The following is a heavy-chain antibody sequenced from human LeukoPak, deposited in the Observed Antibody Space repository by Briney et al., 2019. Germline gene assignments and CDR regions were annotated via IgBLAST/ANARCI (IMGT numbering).Heavy chain of an antibody. D-gene: IGHD6-13*01. CDR1: GYTFTSYD. Sequence: ASVKVSCKASGYTFTSYDINWVRQATGQGLEWMGWMNPNSGNTGYAQKFQGRVTITRNTSISTAYMELSSLRSEDTAVYYCARALYSSSFQDYWGQGTLVTVSS. CDR2: MNPNSGNT. J-gene: IGHJ4*02. CDR3: ARALYSSSFQDY. V-gene: IGHV1-8*01.